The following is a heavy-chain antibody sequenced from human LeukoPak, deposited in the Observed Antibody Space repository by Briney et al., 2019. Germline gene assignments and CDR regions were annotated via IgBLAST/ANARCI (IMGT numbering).Heavy chain of an antibody. J-gene: IGHJ4*02. CDR2: ISPSSSSR. Sequence: GGSLRLSCVAFGFAFSRSGMNWVRQAPGKGLEWLSCISPSSSSRHYADSMKGRLIISRDNAKNSLYLQMNSLTDEDTAVYYCARDIPGALTGFCRGFDYWGQGTPVTVSS. CDR3: ARDIPGALTGFCRGFDY. D-gene: IGHD3-9*01. V-gene: IGHV3-48*02. CDR1: GFAFSRSG.